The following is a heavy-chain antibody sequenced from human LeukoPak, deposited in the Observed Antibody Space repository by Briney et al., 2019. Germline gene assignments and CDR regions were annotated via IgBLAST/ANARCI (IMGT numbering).Heavy chain of an antibody. CDR3: AREGPRGYFDY. CDR2: IYYSGST. CDR1: GGSISSYY. D-gene: IGHD3-10*01. J-gene: IGHJ4*02. Sequence: PSETLSLTCTVSGGSISSYYWSWIRQPPGKGLEWIGYIYYSGSTYYNPSLKSRVTISVDTSKNQFSLKLSSVTAADTAVYYCAREGPRGYFDYWGQGTLVTVSS. V-gene: IGHV4-59*12.